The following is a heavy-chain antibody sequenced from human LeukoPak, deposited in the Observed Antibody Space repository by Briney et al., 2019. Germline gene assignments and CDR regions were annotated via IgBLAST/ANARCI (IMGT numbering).Heavy chain of an antibody. D-gene: IGHD1-26*01. CDR3: AKDRTVGASYWYFDL. CDR1: GFTFSSYG. V-gene: IGHV3-33*06. J-gene: IGHJ2*01. CDR2: IWYDGSNK. Sequence: GGSLRLSCAASGFTFSSYGMHWVRQAPGKGLEWVAVIWYDGSNKYYADSVKGRFTISRDNSKNTLFLHMNTLRAEDTAIYYCAKDRTVGASYWYFDLWGRGTLVTVSS.